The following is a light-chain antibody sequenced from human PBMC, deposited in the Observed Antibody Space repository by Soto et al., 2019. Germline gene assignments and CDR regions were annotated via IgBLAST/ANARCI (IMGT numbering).Light chain of an antibody. V-gene: IGKV3-15*01. CDR3: QQYNNWPPFT. J-gene: IGKJ5*01. Sequence: EIVMTPSPATLSVSPVERATLSCRASQSVSSNLAWYQQKPGQAPRLLIYGASTRATGIPARFSGSGSGTEFTLTISSLQSEDFAVYYCQQYNNWPPFTFGQGTRLEI. CDR1: QSVSSN. CDR2: GAS.